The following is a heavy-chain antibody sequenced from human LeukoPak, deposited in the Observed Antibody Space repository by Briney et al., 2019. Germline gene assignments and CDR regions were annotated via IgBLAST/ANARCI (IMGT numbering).Heavy chain of an antibody. CDR3: AKVHTSSWGFFEV. Sequence: PGGSLRLSCAASGFTFKTYGLHWVRQAPGKGLEWVAFIRNDGSTKYYADSVKGRFTISRDNSKNTLYLDMNSLTIEETAVYYCAKVHTSSWGFFEVWGRGASVTVSS. D-gene: IGHD6-13*01. CDR1: GFTFKTYG. V-gene: IGHV3-30*02. J-gene: IGHJ2*01. CDR2: IRNDGSTK.